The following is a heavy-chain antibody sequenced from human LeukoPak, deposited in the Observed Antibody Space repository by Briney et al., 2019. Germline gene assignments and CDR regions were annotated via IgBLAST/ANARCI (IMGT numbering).Heavy chain of an antibody. Sequence: GESLTLSCAAYRFTLSSYEMNWVRQAPGGGREWVAYISRSGSTIFYRNSVEGRFTISRDHSEHSLYMQVSSLRAAQTCVFYRATRFDYWGQGNLVTVSS. J-gene: IGHJ4*02. CDR2: ISRSGSTI. CDR1: RFTLSSYE. CDR3: ATRFDY. V-gene: IGHV3-48*03.